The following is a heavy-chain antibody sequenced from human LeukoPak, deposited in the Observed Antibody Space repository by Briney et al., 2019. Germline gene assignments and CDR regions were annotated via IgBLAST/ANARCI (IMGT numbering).Heavy chain of an antibody. V-gene: IGHV4-34*01. CDR2: INHSGST. CDR3: TRQYSSSYYSDY. CDR1: GGSFSGYY. D-gene: IGHD6-6*01. J-gene: IGHJ4*02. Sequence: SETLSLTCAVYGGSFSGYYWSWIRQPPGKGLEWIGEINHSGSTNYNPSLKSRVTISVDTSKNQFSLSLKSMTAADTAVYYCTRQYSSSYYSDYWGQGTLVTVSS.